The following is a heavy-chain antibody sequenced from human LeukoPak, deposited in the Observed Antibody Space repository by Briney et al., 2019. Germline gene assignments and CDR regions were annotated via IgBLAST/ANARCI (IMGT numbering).Heavy chain of an antibody. J-gene: IGHJ4*02. CDR3: AKDFGDCSSTCCSLVDY. D-gene: IGHD2-2*01. V-gene: IGHV3-23*01. CDR2: ISGSGGST. CDR1: GFTFSSYG. Sequence: GGSLRLSCAASGFTFSSYGMSWVRQAPGKGLEWVSAISGSGGSTYYADSVKGRFTISRDNSKNTLYLQMNSLRAEDTAVYYCAKDFGDCSSTCCSLVDYWGQGTLVTVSS.